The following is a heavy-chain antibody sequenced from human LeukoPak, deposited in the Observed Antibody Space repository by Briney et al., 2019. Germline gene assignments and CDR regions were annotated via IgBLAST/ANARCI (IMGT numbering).Heavy chain of an antibody. CDR3: TRDLYTYGSESPFDS. V-gene: IGHV3-21*01. CDR1: GFTFSSYG. J-gene: IGHJ4*02. Sequence: KTGGSLRLSCAASGFTFSSYGMHWVRQAPGKGLEWVSSISSSSRYIYYADSVKGRFSISRDNAKNSLYLQMNSLRAEDTAVYYCTRDLYTYGSESPFDSWGQGTPVTVSS. CDR2: ISSSSRYI. D-gene: IGHD5-18*01.